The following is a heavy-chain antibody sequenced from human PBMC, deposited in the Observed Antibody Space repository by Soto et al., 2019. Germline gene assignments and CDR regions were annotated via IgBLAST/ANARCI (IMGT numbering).Heavy chain of an antibody. CDR3: AKDRGLVLSFYFDY. D-gene: IGHD6-19*01. CDR2: ISWNSGSI. J-gene: IGHJ4*02. V-gene: IGHV3-9*01. Sequence: EVQLVESGGGLVQPGRSLRLSCAASGFTFDDYAMHWVRQAPGKGLEWVSGISWNSGSIGYADSVKGRFTISRDNAKNSLYLQMNSLRADVTSLYYCAKDRGLVLSFYFDYWGQGTLVTVSS. CDR1: GFTFDDYA.